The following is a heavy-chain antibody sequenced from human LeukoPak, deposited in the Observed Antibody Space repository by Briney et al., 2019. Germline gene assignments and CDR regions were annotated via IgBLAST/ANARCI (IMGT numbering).Heavy chain of an antibody. J-gene: IGHJ3*02. D-gene: IGHD6-19*01. V-gene: IGHV3-11*06. Sequence: GRFTISRDNAKNSLYLQMNSLRAEDTAVYYFARDLLGAGRRAFAIWGEGTMVTVSS. CDR3: ARDLLGAGRRAFAI.